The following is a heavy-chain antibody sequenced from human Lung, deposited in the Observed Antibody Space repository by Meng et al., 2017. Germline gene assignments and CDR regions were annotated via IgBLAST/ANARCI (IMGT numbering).Heavy chain of an antibody. CDR2: ISGSGGRT. Sequence: GELVEAGGGLVPPGGSLSLSLAASGFPFSSYAMSWVRQAPGKVLEWVSAISGSGGRTYYADSVKGRFTISRDNSKNTLYLQMNSLRAEDTAVYYCAKDPTKLEPPLWGQGTLVTVSS. CDR1: GFPFSSYA. D-gene: IGHD1-14*01. J-gene: IGHJ4*02. V-gene: IGHV3-23*04. CDR3: AKDPTKLEPPL.